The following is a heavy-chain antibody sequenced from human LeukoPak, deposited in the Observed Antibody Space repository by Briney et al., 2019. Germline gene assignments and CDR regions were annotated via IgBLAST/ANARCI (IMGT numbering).Heavy chain of an antibody. CDR1: GYTFTSHG. J-gene: IGHJ4*02. D-gene: IGHD1-1*01. V-gene: IGHV1-18*01. Sequence: ASVKVSCKASGYTFTSHGISWVRQAPGQGLEWMGWISAYNGNTNYAQKLQGRVTMTTDTSTSTAYMELRSLRSDDTAVYYCASSTGDPSYFDYWGQGTLVTVSS. CDR3: ASSTGDPSYFDY. CDR2: ISAYNGNT.